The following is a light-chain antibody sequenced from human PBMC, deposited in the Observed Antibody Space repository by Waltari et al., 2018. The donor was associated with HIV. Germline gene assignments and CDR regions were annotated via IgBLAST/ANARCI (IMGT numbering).Light chain of an antibody. V-gene: IGLV1-47*01. CDR1: SSNIGRNF. J-gene: IGLJ3*02. CDR3: AAWDDSLSAWV. CDR2: RNN. Sequence: QSVMTQPPSASGTPGQRVTISRSGSSSNIGRNFLYWYQQLPGTAPKLLIYRNNQRPSGVPDRFSGSKSGTSASLAIGGLRSEDEADYYCAAWDDSLSAWVFGGGTKLTVL.